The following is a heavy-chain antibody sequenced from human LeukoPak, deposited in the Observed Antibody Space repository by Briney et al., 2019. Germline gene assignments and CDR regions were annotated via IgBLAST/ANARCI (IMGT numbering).Heavy chain of an antibody. CDR2: FRNKSNGGLT. CDR3: VRDYRYAGHESVY. J-gene: IGHJ4*02. D-gene: IGHD5-12*01. V-gene: IGHV3-49*03. CDR1: GFTLDVYA. Sequence: PGVSLRLPCTPSGFTLDVYAVSGLREAPGKGVEWVGFFRNKSNGGLTHNAASVEGRITISRDDTTSIAYLQMNSPKAEDTAVYYCVRDYRYAGHESVYWGQGTLVTVSS.